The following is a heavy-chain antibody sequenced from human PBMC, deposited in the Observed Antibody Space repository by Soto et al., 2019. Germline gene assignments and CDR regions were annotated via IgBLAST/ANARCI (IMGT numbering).Heavy chain of an antibody. Sequence: EVQLSGSGGGLVQPGGSLRLSCAASGFTFSSDAMSWVRQAPGKGLEWVSAISGSSTSTYYADSVKGPFTISRDNSKNTLYLQMNSLRTEDTAVYYCAKDPSSGFAMENYFDYWGQVTLVTVSS. CDR2: ISGSSTST. CDR1: GFTFSSDA. J-gene: IGHJ4*02. CDR3: AKDPSSGFAMENYFDY. D-gene: IGHD3-10*01. V-gene: IGHV3-23*01.